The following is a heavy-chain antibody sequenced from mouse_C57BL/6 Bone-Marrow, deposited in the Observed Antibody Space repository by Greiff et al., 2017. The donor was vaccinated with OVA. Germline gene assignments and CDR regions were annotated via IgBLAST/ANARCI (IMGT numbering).Heavy chain of an antibody. CDR3: TTEGRRGFAY. CDR2: IDPENGDT. V-gene: IGHV14-4*01. Sequence: VQLQQSGAELVRPGASVKLSCTASGFNIKDDYMHWVKQRPEQGLEWIGWIDPENGDTEYASKFQGKATITADTSSNTAYLQLSSLTSEDTAVYYCTTEGRRGFAYWGQGTLVTVSA. CDR1: GFNIKDDY. J-gene: IGHJ3*01.